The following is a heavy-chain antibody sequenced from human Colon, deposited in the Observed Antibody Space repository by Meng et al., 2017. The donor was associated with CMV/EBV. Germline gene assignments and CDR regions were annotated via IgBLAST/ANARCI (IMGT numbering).Heavy chain of an antibody. CDR3: TRDAGSSTSMDY. CDR2: IKSDGSKT. CDR1: GFTFSYYW. J-gene: IGHJ4*02. D-gene: IGHD6-6*01. Sequence: GESLKISCAASGFTFSYYWMHWVRQVPGKGLVWVSRIKSDGSKTEYADSVRGRFTISRDNAKDTLFLEMNDLRVEDTAVYYCTRDAGSSTSMDYWGQGTLVTVSS. V-gene: IGHV3-74*03.